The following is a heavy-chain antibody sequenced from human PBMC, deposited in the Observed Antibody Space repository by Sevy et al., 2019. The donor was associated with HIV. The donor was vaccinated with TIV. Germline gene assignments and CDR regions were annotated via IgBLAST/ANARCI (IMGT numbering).Heavy chain of an antibody. CDR3: ARGHLLRDY. CDR1: GFTFRDFS. J-gene: IGHJ4*02. Sequence: GGSLRLSCVASGFTFRDFSMNWVRQAPGKGLEWLSYISRSSSTIYYADSVKGRFTISRDNAMNSLYLQMDSLRDEDTAVYYCARGHLLRDYWGQGALVTVSS. V-gene: IGHV3-48*02. D-gene: IGHD3-3*01. CDR2: ISRSSSTI.